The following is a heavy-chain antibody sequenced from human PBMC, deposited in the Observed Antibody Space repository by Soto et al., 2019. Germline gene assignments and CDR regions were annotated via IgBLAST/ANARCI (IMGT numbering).Heavy chain of an antibody. CDR3: ARDQLEGNWFDP. D-gene: IGHD1-1*01. Sequence: PSETLSLTCTVAGGSISSSSYYWGWIRQPPGKGLEWIGSIYYSGSTYYNPSLKSRVTISVDTSKNQFSLKLSSVTAADTAVYYCARDQLEGNWFDPWRQGTLVTVSS. CDR1: GGSISSSSYY. J-gene: IGHJ5*02. CDR2: IYYSGST. V-gene: IGHV4-39*07.